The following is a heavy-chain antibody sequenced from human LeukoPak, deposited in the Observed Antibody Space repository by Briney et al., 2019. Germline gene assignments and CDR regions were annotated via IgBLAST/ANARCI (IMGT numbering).Heavy chain of an antibody. V-gene: IGHV4-59*01. CDR3: ARDLGVTGLWYFDL. J-gene: IGHJ2*01. Sequence: SETLSLTCTVSGGSISSNYWSWIRQPPGKGLEWIGNVFYNGRTNYNPSLKSRLTISLDTSKKRFSLNLRSVTAADTAVYYCARDLGVTGLWYFDLWGRGTLVTVSS. D-gene: IGHD3-10*01. CDR1: GGSISSNY. CDR2: VFYNGRT.